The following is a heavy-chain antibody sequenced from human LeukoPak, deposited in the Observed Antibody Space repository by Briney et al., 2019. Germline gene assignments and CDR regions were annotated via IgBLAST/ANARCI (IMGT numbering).Heavy chain of an antibody. V-gene: IGHV3-48*03. J-gene: IGHJ3*02. CDR3: AKDGRVTTAASAFDI. D-gene: IGHD4-17*01. CDR1: GFTFSSYE. Sequence: GGSLRLSCAASGFTFSSYEMNWVRQAPGKGLEWVSYISSSGSTIYYADSVKGRFTISRDNAKNSLYLQMNSLRAEDTAVYYCAKDGRVTTAASAFDIWGQGTMVTVSS. CDR2: ISSSGSTI.